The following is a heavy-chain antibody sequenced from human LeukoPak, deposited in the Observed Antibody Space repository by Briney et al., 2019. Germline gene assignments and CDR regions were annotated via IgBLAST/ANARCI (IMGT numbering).Heavy chain of an antibody. CDR1: GFTFSTYG. D-gene: IGHD6-19*01. J-gene: IGHJ4*02. Sequence: GGSLRLSSAGSGFTFSTYGMHWVRQAPGKGLEWVAVISFDGSNKYYADSVKGRFTISRDNSKNTLYLQMNSLRAEDTAVYYCAKDLRPYSSGWYDYWGQGTLVTVSS. V-gene: IGHV3-30*18. CDR2: ISFDGSNK. CDR3: AKDLRPYSSGWYDY.